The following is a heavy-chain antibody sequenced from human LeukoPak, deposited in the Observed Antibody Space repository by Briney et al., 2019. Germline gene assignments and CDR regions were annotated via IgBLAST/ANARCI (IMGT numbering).Heavy chain of an antibody. CDR3: SRDPRGIALAGTYDY. D-gene: IGHD6-19*01. CDR1: GFSFSSFG. J-gene: IGHJ4*02. CDR2: ISYDGNKK. Sequence: GGSLRLSCAASGFSFSSFGMHWVRQAPGKGLEWVAVISYDGNKKCYGDSVKGRFTISRDNSMNTLYLKMNSLRADDTAVYYCSRDPRGIALAGTYDYWGQGILVTVSS. V-gene: IGHV3-30*03.